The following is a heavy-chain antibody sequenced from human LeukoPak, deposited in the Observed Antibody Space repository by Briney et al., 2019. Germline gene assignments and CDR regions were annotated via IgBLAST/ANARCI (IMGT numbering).Heavy chain of an antibody. CDR1: GGSISSYY. D-gene: IGHD2-2*01. J-gene: IGHJ4*02. CDR3: ARGSVPAADYYFDY. Sequence: SETLSLTCTVSGGSISSYYWSWIRQPPGKGLEWIGEINHSGSTNYNPSLKSRVTISVDTSKNQFSLKLSSVTAADTAVYYCARGSVPAADYYFDYWGQGTLVTVSS. CDR2: INHSGST. V-gene: IGHV4-34*01.